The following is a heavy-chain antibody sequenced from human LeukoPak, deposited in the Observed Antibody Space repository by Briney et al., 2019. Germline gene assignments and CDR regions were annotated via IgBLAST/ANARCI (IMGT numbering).Heavy chain of an antibody. J-gene: IGHJ4*02. D-gene: IGHD6-19*01. CDR1: GFTFTSYA. CDR3: AKEPGYSSGWYGVDY. CDR2: ISGSGGSP. V-gene: IGHV3-23*01. Sequence: GGSLRLSCAASGFTFTSYAMSWVPQAPGKGLEWVPAISGSGGSPYYADSVKGRFTLSRDNSQNTLSLQMNRMRAEDTAVYYSAKEPGYSSGWYGVDYWGQGTLVTVSS.